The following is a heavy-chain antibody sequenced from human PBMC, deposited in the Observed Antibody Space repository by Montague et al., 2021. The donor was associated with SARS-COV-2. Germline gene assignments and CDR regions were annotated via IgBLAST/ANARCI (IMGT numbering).Heavy chain of an antibody. J-gene: IGHJ6*02. CDR3: ARSEQFAYGLDV. V-gene: IGHV4-59*08. Sequence: SETLSLTCTVSSGSISNYYWSWIRQPPGKGLEWIGFISHTESTNYNPSLESRVSISIDTSKSQFSLRVRSVTAADTVVYYCARSEQFAYGLDVWGQRTTVTISS. CDR2: ISHTEST. CDR1: SGSISNYY. D-gene: IGHD6-19*01.